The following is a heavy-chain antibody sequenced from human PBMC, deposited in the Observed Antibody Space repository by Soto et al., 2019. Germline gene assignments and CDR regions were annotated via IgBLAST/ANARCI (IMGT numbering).Heavy chain of an antibody. CDR1: GFTFSSYS. CDR3: STDYYGMDV. CDR2: ISGSGGST. Sequence: EVQLLESGGGSVQPGGSLRLSCAASGFTFSSYSMSWVRQAPGKGLEWVSAISGSGGSTNYADPVKGRLPISRDNSKNPLYLQMTSLRAEDTAVYYCSTDYYGMDVWGKGTTVTVSS. V-gene: IGHV3-23*01. J-gene: IGHJ6*04.